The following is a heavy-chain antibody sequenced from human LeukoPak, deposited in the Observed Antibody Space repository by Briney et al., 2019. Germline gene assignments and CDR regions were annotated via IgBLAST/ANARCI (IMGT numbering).Heavy chain of an antibody. J-gene: IGHJ4*02. Sequence: ASVKVSCTASGFTSTNFAVQWVRQARGQRLEWIGWIIVGSGATKCAQDFQERVTITRDLSTSTLYMELRSLTSENTAVYYCAADLSNPRMGASYLDSWGQGTLVTVSS. V-gene: IGHV1-58*01. CDR1: GFTSTNFA. CDR2: IIVGSGAT. CDR3: AADLSNPRMGASYLDS. D-gene: IGHD3-16*01.